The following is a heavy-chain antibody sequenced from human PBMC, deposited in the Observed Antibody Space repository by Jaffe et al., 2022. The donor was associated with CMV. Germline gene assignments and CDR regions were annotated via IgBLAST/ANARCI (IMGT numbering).Heavy chain of an antibody. J-gene: IGHJ5*02. CDR3: ARATRYGVYRAAAGVFGGWFDP. D-gene: IGHD6-13*01. CDR1: GGSFSGYY. CDR2: INHSGST. Sequence: QVQLQQWGAGLLKPSETLSLTCAVYGGSFSGYYWSWIRQPPGKGLEWIGEINHSGSTNYNPSLKSRVTISVDTSKNQFSLKLSSVTAADTAVYYCARATRYGVYRAAAGVFGGWFDPWGQGTLVTVSS. V-gene: IGHV4-34*01.